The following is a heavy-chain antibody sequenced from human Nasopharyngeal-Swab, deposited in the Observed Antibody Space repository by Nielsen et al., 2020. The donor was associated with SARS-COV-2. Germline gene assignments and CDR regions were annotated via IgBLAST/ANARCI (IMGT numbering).Heavy chain of an antibody. Sequence: ASVKVSCKASGGTFSSYTIIWVRQAPGQGLEWLGWISCYNGNTNYAQKLQGRVTMTTDTSTSTAYMELRSLRSDATAVYFCARGGGASILWLGELVQTAFDIWGQGTMVTVSS. CDR3: ARGGGASILWLGELVQTAFDI. CDR2: ISCYNGNT. V-gene: IGHV1-18*01. J-gene: IGHJ3*02. CDR1: GGTFSSYT. D-gene: IGHD3-10*01.